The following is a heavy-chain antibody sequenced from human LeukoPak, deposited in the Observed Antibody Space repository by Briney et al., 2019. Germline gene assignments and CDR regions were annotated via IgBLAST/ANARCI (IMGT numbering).Heavy chain of an antibody. D-gene: IGHD3-10*01. CDR2: IISSSSYL. J-gene: IGHJ6*02. CDR1: GFTFSSYS. Sequence: PGGSLRLSCAASGFTFSSYSMNWVRQAPGKGREWVSSIISSSSYLYYADSLKGRFTVSRDNAKNSLYLQMNSLRAEGTAVYYCARSGASGSLTYYYGSGSYGMDVWGQGTTVTVSS. CDR3: ARSGASGSLTYYYGSGSYGMDV. V-gene: IGHV3-21*01.